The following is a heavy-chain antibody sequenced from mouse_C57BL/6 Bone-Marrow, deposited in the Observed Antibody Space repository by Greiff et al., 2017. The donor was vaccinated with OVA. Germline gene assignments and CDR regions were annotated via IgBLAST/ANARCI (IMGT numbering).Heavy chain of an antibody. V-gene: IGHV2-6-1*01. CDR3: ARQGDYFSIFAY. CDR2: ICSDGST. CDR1: GFSLTSYG. J-gene: IGHJ3*01. D-gene: IGHD2-5*01. Sequence: VQLKESGPGLVAPSQSLSITCTVSGFSLTSYGVHWVRQPPGKGLEWLVVICSDGSTTYNSALKSSLSIRTDNSTSQAFLKMNSLQTYDTAMYYCARQGDYFSIFAYWGQGTLVTVSA.